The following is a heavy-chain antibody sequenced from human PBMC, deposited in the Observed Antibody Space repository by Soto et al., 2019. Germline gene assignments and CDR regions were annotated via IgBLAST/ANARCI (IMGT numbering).Heavy chain of an antibody. D-gene: IGHD3-10*01. CDR1: GGSISSYY. CDR2: IYTSGST. V-gene: IGHV4-4*07. CDR3: ARDFYYYGSGSPLGLD. J-gene: IGHJ4*02. Sequence: SETLSLTCTVSGGSISSYYWSWIRQPAGKGLEWIGRIYTSGSTNYNPSLKSRVTVSVDTSKNQFSLKLSSVTAADTAVYYCARDFYYYGSGSPLGLDWGQGTLVTVSS.